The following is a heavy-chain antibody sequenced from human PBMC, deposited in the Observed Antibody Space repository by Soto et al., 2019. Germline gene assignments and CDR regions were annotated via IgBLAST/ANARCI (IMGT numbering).Heavy chain of an antibody. Sequence: QVQLQESGPGLVKPSQTLSLTCTVSGGSISSGGYYWSWIRQHPGKGLEWIGYIYYSGSTYYNPSLKSRVTISVDTSKNQFSLKLSSVTAADTAVYYCARAPWGVITHDNWFDPWGQGTLVTVSS. J-gene: IGHJ5*02. CDR2: IYYSGST. CDR1: GGSISSGGYY. V-gene: IGHV4-31*03. CDR3: ARAPWGVITHDNWFDP. D-gene: IGHD3-22*01.